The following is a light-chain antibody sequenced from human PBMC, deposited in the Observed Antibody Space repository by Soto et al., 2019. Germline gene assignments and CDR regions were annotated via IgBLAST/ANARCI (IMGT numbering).Light chain of an antibody. CDR3: SSYTSSSTYV. CDR2: EVS. CDR1: SSDVGGYNY. J-gene: IGLJ1*01. Sequence: QSVLTQPASVSGYPGQSITISCTGRSSDVGGYNYVSWYQQHPGKAPKLMIYEVSNRPSGVSNRFSGSKSGNTASLTISGLQAEDEADYYCSSYTSSSTYVFGTGTKVAVL. V-gene: IGLV2-14*01.